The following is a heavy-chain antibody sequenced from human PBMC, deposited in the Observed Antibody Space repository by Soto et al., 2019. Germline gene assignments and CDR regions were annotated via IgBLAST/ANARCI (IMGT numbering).Heavy chain of an antibody. D-gene: IGHD4-4*01. J-gene: IGHJ6*02. CDR3: ARGTDYTQIASYHYGMDV. CDR1: GKSVSTFY. Sequence: PSETLSLTCTVSGKSVSTFYWSWIRQPPGKGLEWIGHAYYSGSTNCDPSLKSRVTISVDMSKNQVSLRLTSVTAADTAVYYCARGTDYTQIASYHYGMDVWGQGTSVTVSS. V-gene: IGHV4-59*02. CDR2: AYYSGST.